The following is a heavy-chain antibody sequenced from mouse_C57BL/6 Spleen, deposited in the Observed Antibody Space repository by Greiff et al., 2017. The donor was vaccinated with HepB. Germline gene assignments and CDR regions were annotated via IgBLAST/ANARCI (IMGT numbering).Heavy chain of an antibody. CDR2: ISSGSSTI. V-gene: IGHV5-17*01. Sequence: EVHLVESGGGLVKPGGSLKLSCAASGFTFSDYGMHWVRQAPEKGLEWVAYISSGSSTIYYADTVKGRFTITRDNAKNTLFLQMTSLRSEDTAMYYCAGDPVPRAYWGQGTLVTVSA. CDR3: AGDPVPRAY. J-gene: IGHJ3*01. CDR1: GFTFSDYG.